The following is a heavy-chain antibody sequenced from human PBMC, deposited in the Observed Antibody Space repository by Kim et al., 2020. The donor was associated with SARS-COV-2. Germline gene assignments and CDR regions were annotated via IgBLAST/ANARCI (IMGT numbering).Heavy chain of an antibody. Sequence: SVKVSCKASGGTFSSYAISWVRQAPGQGLEWMGGIIAIFGTANYAQKFQGRVTITADESTSTAYMELSSLRSEDTAVYYCAIDAADYCGSGSLLSGMDVWGHGTTGTVSS. CDR3: AIDAADYCGSGSLLSGMDV. J-gene: IGHJ6*02. CDR1: GGTFSSYA. D-gene: IGHD3-10*01. CDR2: IIAIFGTA. V-gene: IGHV1-69*13.